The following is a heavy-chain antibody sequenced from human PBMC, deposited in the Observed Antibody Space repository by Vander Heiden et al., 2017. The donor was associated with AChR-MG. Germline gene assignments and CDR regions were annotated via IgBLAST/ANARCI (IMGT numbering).Heavy chain of an antibody. Sequence: EVQLVESGGVVVQPGGSLRLSCAASGFTFADYPMHWVRQAPGKGLEWVSLISWDGGSTYYADSVKGRFTISRDNSKNSLYLQMNSLRTEDTALYYCAKDMRRVVVPAAPYYYYGMDVWGQGTTVTVSS. J-gene: IGHJ6*02. CDR3: AKDMRRVVVPAAPYYYYGMDV. D-gene: IGHD2-2*01. CDR1: GFTFADYP. CDR2: ISWDGGST. V-gene: IGHV3-43*01.